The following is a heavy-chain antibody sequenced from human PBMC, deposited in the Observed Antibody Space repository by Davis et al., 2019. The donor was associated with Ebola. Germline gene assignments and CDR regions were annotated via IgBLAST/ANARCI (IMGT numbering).Heavy chain of an antibody. Sequence: GGSLRLSCVASGFTFSSSSMTWVRQAPGKGLEWVSYISSSSTTIYYADSVKGRFTISRDNSKNTLYLQMNSLRAEDTAVYYCALHKGGYSSSFDYWGQGTLVTVSS. V-gene: IGHV3-48*01. CDR2: ISSSSTTI. CDR3: ALHKGGYSSSFDY. CDR1: GFTFSSSS. D-gene: IGHD6-13*01. J-gene: IGHJ4*02.